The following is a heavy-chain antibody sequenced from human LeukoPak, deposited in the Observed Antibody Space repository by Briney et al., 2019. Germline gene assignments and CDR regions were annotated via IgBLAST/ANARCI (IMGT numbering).Heavy chain of an antibody. CDR3: ARHRRDYYGSGRMYYFDY. CDR2: INHSGST. CDR1: GGSFSGYY. Sequence: PSETLSLTCAVYGGSFSGYYWSWIRQPPGKGLEWIGEINHSGSTNYNPSLKSRATISVDTSKNQFSLKLSSVTAADTAVYYCARHRRDYYGSGRMYYFDYWGQGTLVTVSS. D-gene: IGHD3-10*01. J-gene: IGHJ4*02. V-gene: IGHV4-34*01.